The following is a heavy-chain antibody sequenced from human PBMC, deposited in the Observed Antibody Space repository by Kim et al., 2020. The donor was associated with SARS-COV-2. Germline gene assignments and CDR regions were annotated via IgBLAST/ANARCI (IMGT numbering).Heavy chain of an antibody. CDR3: ARGRSLGQKEITIFGVVTPPYYFDY. CDR1: GYTFTSYD. Sequence: ASVKVSCKASGYTFTSYDINWVRQATGQGLEWMGWMNPNSGNTGYAQKFQGRVTMTRNTSISTAYMELSSLRSEDTAVYYCARGRSLGQKEITIFGVVTPPYYFDYWGQGTLVTVSS. J-gene: IGHJ4*02. D-gene: IGHD3-3*01. CDR2: MNPNSGNT. V-gene: IGHV1-8*01.